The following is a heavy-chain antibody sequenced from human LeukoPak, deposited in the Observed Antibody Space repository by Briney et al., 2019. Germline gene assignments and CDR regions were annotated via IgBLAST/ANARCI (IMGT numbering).Heavy chain of an antibody. D-gene: IGHD1-26*01. CDR1: GFTFNEFG. V-gene: IGHV3-33*01. CDR3: ARDRPTGSYYSIDY. CDR2: IWYDGSNK. J-gene: IGHJ4*02. Sequence: SGRSLTPSCAASGFTFNEFGVHWVRQAPGQGLEWVALIWYDGSNKYYADSVKGRFTITRDNSKNTVYLQMNSLRVEDTAIYYCARDRPTGSYYSIDYWGQGTLATVSS.